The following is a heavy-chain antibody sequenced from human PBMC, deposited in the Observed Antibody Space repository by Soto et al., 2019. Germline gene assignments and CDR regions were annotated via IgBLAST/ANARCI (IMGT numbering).Heavy chain of an antibody. V-gene: IGHV4-59*01. J-gene: IGHJ4*02. Sequence: SSETLSLTCTVSGASISSYYWSWSRQPPGKGLEWIGYIYYSGSTNYNPSLKSRVTISVDTSKNQFSLKLSSVTAADTAVYYCARAYGDYVFDYWGQGTLVTVSS. D-gene: IGHD4-17*01. CDR3: ARAYGDYVFDY. CDR2: IYYSGST. CDR1: GASISSYY.